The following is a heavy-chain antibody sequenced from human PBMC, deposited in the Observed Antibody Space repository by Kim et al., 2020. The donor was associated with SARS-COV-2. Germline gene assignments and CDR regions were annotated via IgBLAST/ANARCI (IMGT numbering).Heavy chain of an antibody. D-gene: IGHD4-17*01. Sequence: LKSRVTISVDTSKNQFSLKLSSVTAADTAVYYCAGLPNDYGDYDGRFDPWGQGTLVTVSS. J-gene: IGHJ5*02. V-gene: IGHV4-31*02. CDR3: AGLPNDYGDYDGRFDP.